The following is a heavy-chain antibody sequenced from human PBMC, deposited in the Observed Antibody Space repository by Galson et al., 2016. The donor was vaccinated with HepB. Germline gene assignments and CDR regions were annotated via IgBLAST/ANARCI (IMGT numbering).Heavy chain of an antibody. CDR2: ISGSGGST. CDR3: AKDVKWNYIWGYFDY. D-gene: IGHD1-7*01. Sequence: SLRLSCAASGFTFSSYAMNWVRQAPGKGLEWVSVISGSGGSTDYADSVKGRFTISRDNSKNTVYLQMNSLRAEDTAVYYCAKDVKWNYIWGYFDYWGQGPRSPSPQ. CDR1: GFTFSSYA. J-gene: IGHJ4*03. V-gene: IGHV3-23*01.